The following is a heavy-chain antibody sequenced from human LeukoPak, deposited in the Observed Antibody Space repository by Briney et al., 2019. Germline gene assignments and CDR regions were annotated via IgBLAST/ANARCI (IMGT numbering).Heavy chain of an antibody. Sequence: GGSLRLSCAASGFTFSNYAMSWVRQAPGKGLEWVSAINDSGGSTYYADSVKGRFTISRDNSKNTLYLQMNSLRAEDTAVYYCAKPAISSRGWYYHYWGQGTLVTVSS. D-gene: IGHD6-19*01. CDR2: INDSGGST. V-gene: IGHV3-23*01. CDR1: GFTFSNYA. J-gene: IGHJ4*02. CDR3: AKPAISSRGWYYHY.